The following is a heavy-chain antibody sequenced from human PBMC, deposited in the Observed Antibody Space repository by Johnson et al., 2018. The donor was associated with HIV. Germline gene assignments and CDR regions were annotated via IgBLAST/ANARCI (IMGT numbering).Heavy chain of an antibody. J-gene: IGHJ3*01. D-gene: IGHD3-16*01. Sequence: VQLVESGGGLVQPGGSLRLSCAASGFTFSSYWMSWVRQAPGKGLEWLSYIGSGGTTKYYTDSVKGRFTVSRDNAMNSLFLQLNSLRAEDPAGYYCAREEGSGEPTNAFDVWGQGTMVTVSS. CDR1: GFTFSSYW. CDR3: AREEGSGEPTNAFDV. V-gene: IGHV3-48*04. CDR2: IGSGGTTK.